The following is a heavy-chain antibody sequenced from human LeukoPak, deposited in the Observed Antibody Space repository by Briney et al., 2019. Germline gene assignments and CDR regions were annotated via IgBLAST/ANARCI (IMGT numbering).Heavy chain of an antibody. CDR2: ISGSGGST. CDR1: GFTFSSYA. CDR3: AKGLDYGDYSFDY. V-gene: IGHV3-23*01. Sequence: PGGSLGLSCAASGFTFSSYAMSWVRQAPGKGLEWVSAISGSGGSTYYADSVKGRFTISRDNSKNTLYLQMNSLRAEDTAVYYCAKGLDYGDYSFDYWGQGTLVTVSS. J-gene: IGHJ4*02. D-gene: IGHD4-17*01.